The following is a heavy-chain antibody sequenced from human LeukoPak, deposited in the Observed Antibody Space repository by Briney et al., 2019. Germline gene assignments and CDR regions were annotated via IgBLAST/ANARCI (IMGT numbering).Heavy chain of an antibody. V-gene: IGHV3-74*01. CDR3: ARDYYSSAYY. J-gene: IGHJ4*02. Sequence: TGGSLRLSCAASGFTISSYWMHWVGQAPGKGLVWVSRINSDGSTTSYADSVKGRSTISRDNAKNTLYLQMNSLRVEDTAVYYCARDYYSSAYYWGQGTLVTVSS. D-gene: IGHD6-19*01. CDR1: GFTISSYW. CDR2: INSDGSTT.